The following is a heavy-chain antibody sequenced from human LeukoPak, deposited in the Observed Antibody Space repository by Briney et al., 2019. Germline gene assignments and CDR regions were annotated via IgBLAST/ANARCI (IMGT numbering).Heavy chain of an antibody. CDR3: ARSNPIAAAGRFDY. D-gene: IGHD6-13*01. CDR1: GRSLSRCY. CDR2: IYYSGST. V-gene: IGHV4-59*07. J-gene: IGHJ4*02. Sequence: DPLTLLCSVWGRSLSRCYWMWPRQPRGKALEGVGYIYYSGSTNYNPSLKSRVTISVDTSKNQFSLKLSSVTAADTAVYYCARSNPIAAAGRFDYWGQGTLVTVSS.